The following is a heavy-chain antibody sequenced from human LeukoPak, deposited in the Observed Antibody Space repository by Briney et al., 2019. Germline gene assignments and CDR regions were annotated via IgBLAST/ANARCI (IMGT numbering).Heavy chain of an antibody. J-gene: IGHJ5*02. Sequence: PSETLSLTCTVSGGSISSSGYYWGWIRQPPGKGLEWIGSIYYSGSTYYNPSLKSRVTISVDTSKNQFSLKLSSVTAADTAVYYCARRYVWFDPWGQGTLVTVSS. V-gene: IGHV4-39*01. D-gene: IGHD5-12*01. CDR3: ARRYVWFDP. CDR1: GGSISSSGYY. CDR2: IYYSGST.